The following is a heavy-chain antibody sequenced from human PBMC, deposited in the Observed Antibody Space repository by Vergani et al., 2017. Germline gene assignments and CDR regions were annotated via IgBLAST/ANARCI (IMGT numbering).Heavy chain of an antibody. Sequence: EVQLVESGGGLVQPGGSLRLSCAASGFTFSSYWMSWVRQAPGKGLEWVANIKKDGSEKYYVDSVKGRFNISRDNAKNSLYLQMNSLRAEDTAVYYCARARYCSSTSCYAYYYYMDVWGKGTTVTVSS. J-gene: IGHJ6*03. CDR3: ARARYCSSTSCYAYYYYMDV. CDR1: GFTFSSYW. D-gene: IGHD2-2*01. CDR2: IKKDGSEK. V-gene: IGHV3-7*01.